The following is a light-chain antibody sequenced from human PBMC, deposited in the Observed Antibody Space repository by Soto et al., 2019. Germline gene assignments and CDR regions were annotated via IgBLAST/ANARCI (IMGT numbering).Light chain of an antibody. Sequence: QSALTQPASVSGSPGQSITISCTGTGSDIGAYNYVSWYQLYPGKAPKLMIYGVTNRPSGVSNRFSGSKTGNTASLTISGLQAEDEADYYCFSHRSGDSHVFGTGTKVTVL. CDR2: GVT. CDR3: FSHRSGDSHV. CDR1: GSDIGAYNY. J-gene: IGLJ1*01. V-gene: IGLV2-14*01.